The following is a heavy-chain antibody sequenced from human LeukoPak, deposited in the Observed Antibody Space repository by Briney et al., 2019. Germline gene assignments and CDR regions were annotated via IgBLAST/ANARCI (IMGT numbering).Heavy chain of an antibody. CDR1: EFTFSSYG. CDR3: ARVKGRGIAARFLLPDY. CDR2: ISTSSTI. D-gene: IGHD6-6*01. Sequence: GGSLRLSCAASEFTFSSYGMNWVRRAPGKGLEWVSYISTSSTIYYADSVKGRFTISRDNAKNSLFLQMNSLRDEDTAVYYCARVKGRGIAARFLLPDYWGQGTLVTVSS. J-gene: IGHJ4*02. V-gene: IGHV3-48*02.